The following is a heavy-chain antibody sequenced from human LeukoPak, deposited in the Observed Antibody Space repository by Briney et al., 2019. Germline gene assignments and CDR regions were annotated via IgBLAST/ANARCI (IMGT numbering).Heavy chain of an antibody. CDR2: IYYSGST. J-gene: IGHJ5*02. CDR1: GGSISSYY. CDR3: ARDIIDSSGYYAGWFDP. Sequence: SETPSLTCTVSGGSISSYYWSWIRQPPGKGLEWIGYIYYSGSTNYNPSLKSRVTISVDTSKNQFSLKLSSVTAADTAVYYCARDIIDSSGYYAGWFDPWGQGTLVTVSS. D-gene: IGHD3-22*01. V-gene: IGHV4-59*01.